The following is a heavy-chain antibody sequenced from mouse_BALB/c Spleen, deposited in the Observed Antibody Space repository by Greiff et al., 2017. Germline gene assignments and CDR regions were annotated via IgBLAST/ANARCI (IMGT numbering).Heavy chain of an antibody. D-gene: IGHD1-2*01. V-gene: IGHV1-5*01. CDR1: GYTFTSYW. CDR3: TGLLRPHYYSMDY. Sequence: VQLQQSGTVLARPGASVSMSCKASGYTFTSYWMHWVKQRPGQGLEWIGAIYPGNSDTSYNQKFKGKAKLTAVTSTSTAYMELSSLTNEDSAVYYCTGLLRPHYYSMDYWGQGTSVTVSS. CDR2: IYPGNSDT. J-gene: IGHJ4*01.